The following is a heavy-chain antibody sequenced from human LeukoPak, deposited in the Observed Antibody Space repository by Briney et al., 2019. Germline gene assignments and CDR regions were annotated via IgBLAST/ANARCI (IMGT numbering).Heavy chain of an antibody. CDR3: ARGVLVVPAATNWFDP. CDR1: GYTFTSYY. J-gene: IGHJ5*02. CDR2: INPSGGST. V-gene: IGHV1-46*01. D-gene: IGHD2-2*01. Sequence: ASVTVSCKASGYTFTSYYMHRVRQAPGQGLEWMGIINPSGGSTSYAQKFQGRVTMTRDTSTSTVYMELSSLRSEDTAVYYCARGVLVVPAATNWFDPWGQGTLVTVSS.